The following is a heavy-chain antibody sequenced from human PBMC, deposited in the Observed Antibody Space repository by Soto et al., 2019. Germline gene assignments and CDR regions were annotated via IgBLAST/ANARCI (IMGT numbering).Heavy chain of an antibody. Sequence: EGSLRLSCAASGFTFSSYWIHWVRQAPGKGLVWVSRINSDGSSTSYADSVKGRFTISRDNAKNTLYLQMNSLRAEDTAVYYCARSYCSGSYYLLRYFDYRGQGTLVTVSS. J-gene: IGHJ4*02. CDR3: ARSYCSGSYYLLRYFDY. CDR2: INSDGSST. V-gene: IGHV3-74*01. CDR1: GFTFSSYW. D-gene: IGHD3-10*01.